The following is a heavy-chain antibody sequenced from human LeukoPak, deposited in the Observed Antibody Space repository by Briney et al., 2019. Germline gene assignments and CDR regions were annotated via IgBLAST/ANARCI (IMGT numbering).Heavy chain of an antibody. CDR3: AREVQGAYYYGSGSYGY. CDR2: INPNSGGT. D-gene: IGHD3-10*01. J-gene: IGHJ4*02. V-gene: IGHV1-2*02. Sequence: ASVKVSCKASGYTFTGYYMHWVRQAPGQGLEWMGWINPNSGGTNYAQKFQGRVTMTRDTSISTAYMELSRLRPDDTAVYYCAREVQGAYYYGSGSYGYRGQGTLVTVSS. CDR1: GYTFTGYY.